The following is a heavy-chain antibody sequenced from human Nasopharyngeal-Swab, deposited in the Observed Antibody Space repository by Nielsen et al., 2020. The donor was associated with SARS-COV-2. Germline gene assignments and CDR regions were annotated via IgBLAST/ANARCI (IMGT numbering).Heavy chain of an antibody. V-gene: IGHV3-30*03. CDR1: GFTFSIYG. CDR2: ISYDGSNK. D-gene: IGHD4-11*01. CDR3: ATVTFDY. Sequence: GGSLRLSCAASGFTFSIYGMHWVRQAPGKGPEWVAFISYDGSNKHYADSVKGRFTISRDNSKKTLYLQANSLRAEDTAVYYCATVTFDYWGQGTPVSVSS. J-gene: IGHJ4*02.